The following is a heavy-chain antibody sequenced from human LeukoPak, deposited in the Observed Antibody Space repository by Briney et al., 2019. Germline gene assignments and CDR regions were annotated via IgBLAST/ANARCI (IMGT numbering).Heavy chain of an antibody. Sequence: SETLSLTCAVYGGSFTDYFLSWIRQPPGKGLEWLGEINHSGSTNYNPSLKSRVTISMDSSKNQFSLKLSSVTAADTALYYCARGGNCRTTNCLLDPWGQGTLVTVSS. J-gene: IGHJ5*02. CDR2: INHSGST. D-gene: IGHD2-2*01. CDR1: GGSFTDYF. CDR3: ARGGNCRTTNCLLDP. V-gene: IGHV4-34*01.